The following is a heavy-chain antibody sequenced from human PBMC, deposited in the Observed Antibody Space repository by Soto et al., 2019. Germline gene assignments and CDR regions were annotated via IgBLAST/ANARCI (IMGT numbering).Heavy chain of an antibody. CDR1: GDSFSSYA. Sequence: VKVSCKASGDSFSSYAIIWVRQAPGQGLEWMGGIIPIFGTANYAQKFQGRVTITADESTSTAYMELSSLRSEDTAVYYCASLGFGSSSLYYGMDVWGQGTTVTVSS. CDR2: IIPIFGTA. J-gene: IGHJ6*02. V-gene: IGHV1-69*13. D-gene: IGHD6-6*01. CDR3: ASLGFGSSSLYYGMDV.